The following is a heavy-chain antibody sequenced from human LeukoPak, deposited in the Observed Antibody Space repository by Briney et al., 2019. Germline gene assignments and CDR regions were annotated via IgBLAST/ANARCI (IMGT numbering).Heavy chain of an antibody. J-gene: IGHJ4*02. D-gene: IGHD3-22*01. V-gene: IGHV1-18*01. Sequence: ASVKVSCKASAYTFSSYGISWVRQAPGQGLEWMGWISAYNGNTNYSQKLQGRVTMSTDTSTSTAYVELRSLRSADTAVYYCARKDYYDSSGYSDYWGQGTLVTVSS. CDR2: ISAYNGNT. CDR3: ARKDYYDSSGYSDY. CDR1: AYTFSSYG.